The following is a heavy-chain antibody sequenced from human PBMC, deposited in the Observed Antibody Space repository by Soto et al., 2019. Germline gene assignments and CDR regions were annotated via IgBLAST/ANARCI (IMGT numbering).Heavy chain of an antibody. CDR1: GGTFSSYA. CDR3: ARPNGYCSSTSCPGPDSYGYYYGMDV. Sequence: SVKVSCKASGGTFSSYAISWVRQAPGQGLEWMGGIIPIFGTANYAQKFQGRVTITADESTSTAYMELSSLRSEDTAVYYCARPNGYCSSTSCPGPDSYGYYYGMDVWGQGTTVTV. J-gene: IGHJ6*02. CDR2: IIPIFGTA. D-gene: IGHD2-2*01. V-gene: IGHV1-69*13.